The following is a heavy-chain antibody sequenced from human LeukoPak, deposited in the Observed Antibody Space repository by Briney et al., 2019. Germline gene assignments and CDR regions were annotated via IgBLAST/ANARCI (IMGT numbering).Heavy chain of an antibody. V-gene: IGHV3-33*06. D-gene: IGHD3-22*01. J-gene: IGHJ4*02. CDR3: AKDYYDNNNYHGSAGYFDY. CDR1: GFTFSSYG. Sequence: GRSLRLSCAASGFTFSSYGMHWVRQAPGKGLEWVAVIWYDGSNKNYADSVKGRFTISRDNSKNTLYLQMNSLRAEDTAVYYCAKDYYDNNNYHGSAGYFDYWGQGTLVTVSS. CDR2: IWYDGSNK.